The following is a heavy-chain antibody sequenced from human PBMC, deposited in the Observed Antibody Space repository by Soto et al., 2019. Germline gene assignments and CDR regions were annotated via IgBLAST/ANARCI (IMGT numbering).Heavy chain of an antibody. J-gene: IGHJ3*02. D-gene: IGHD6-19*01. CDR3: ARDLRCVAGTARGFDT. CDR2: ISSSSSSI. V-gene: IGHV3-48*02. CDR1: GFIFSSFN. Sequence: GGSLRLSCAGSGFIFSSFNMNWVRQAPGKGLEWISYISSSSSSIYYEDSVKGRFTISRDNAKNSLFLQMNSLRDEDTAVYYCARDLRCVAGTARGFDTWGQGTMVTVSS.